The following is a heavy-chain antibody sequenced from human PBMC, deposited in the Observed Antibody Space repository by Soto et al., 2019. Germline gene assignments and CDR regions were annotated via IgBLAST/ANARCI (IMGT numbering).Heavy chain of an antibody. D-gene: IGHD5-18*01. V-gene: IGHV3-15*07. Sequence: GGSLRLSCAASGFTFSDHYMDWVRQAPGKGPEWVGRIKSKTDGGTVEYAAPVKDRFTISRDDSENTLYLQMNSLKSEDTAVYYCSHGYYQYFESWGQGTLVTVSS. CDR3: SHGYYQYFES. CDR1: GFTFSDHY. CDR2: IKSKTDGGTV. J-gene: IGHJ4*02.